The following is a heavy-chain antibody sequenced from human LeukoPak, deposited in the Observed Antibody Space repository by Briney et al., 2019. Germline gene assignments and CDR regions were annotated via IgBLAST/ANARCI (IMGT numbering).Heavy chain of an antibody. D-gene: IGHD3-10*02. CDR1: GFTFSSYA. Sequence: GGSLRLSCAASGFTFSSYAMHWVRQAPGKGLEWVAVMSHDGSNKYYGDSVKGRFTISRDNPKNTLYLQINNLRAEDTAMYYCAKCSAGYYNDAFDIWGRGTMVTVSS. J-gene: IGHJ3*02. V-gene: IGHV3-30*18. CDR2: MSHDGSNK. CDR3: AKCSAGYYNDAFDI.